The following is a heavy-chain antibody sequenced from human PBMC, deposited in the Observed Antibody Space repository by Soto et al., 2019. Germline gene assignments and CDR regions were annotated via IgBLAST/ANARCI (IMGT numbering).Heavy chain of an antibody. J-gene: IGHJ4*02. CDR3: ARTCRSGGSCYLEY. D-gene: IGHD2-15*01. CDR1: CYSFSSFG. CDR2: VSVPSGDT. Sequence: SVKGYFRASCYSFSSFGISWVRQAPGQGLEWVGWVSVPSGDTSSAQNFQGRVTVTTDTSTSTAYLEVGSLRSDDTAVYYCARTCRSGGSCYLEYWGEGTLVTVYS. V-gene: IGHV1-18*01.